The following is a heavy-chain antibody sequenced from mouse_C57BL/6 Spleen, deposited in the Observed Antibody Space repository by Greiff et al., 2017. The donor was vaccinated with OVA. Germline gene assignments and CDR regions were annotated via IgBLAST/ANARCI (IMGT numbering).Heavy chain of an antibody. J-gene: IGHJ4*01. Sequence: QVQLQQSGAELVMPGASVKLSCKASGYTFTSYWMHWVKQRPGQGLEWIGEIDPSDSYTNYNQKFKGKSTLTVDKSSSTAYMQLSSLTSEDSAVYYCASSYGLYAMDYWGQGTSVTVSS. D-gene: IGHD1-1*01. CDR1: GYTFTSYW. CDR2: IDPSDSYT. V-gene: IGHV1-69*01. CDR3: ASSYGLYAMDY.